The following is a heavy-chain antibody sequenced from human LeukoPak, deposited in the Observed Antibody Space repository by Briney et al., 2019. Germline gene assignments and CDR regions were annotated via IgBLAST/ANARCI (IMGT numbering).Heavy chain of an antibody. CDR3: ASARESCIGSSCYEYFHH. J-gene: IGHJ1*01. V-gene: IGHV3-21*01. CDR1: GLTFSGYS. Sequence: VGSLRLSCAASGLTFSGYSMNWVRQAPGKGLEWVSCISSSSDMYYADSVKGRFTISRDNAKKSLYLQMNSLRVEDTAVYYCASARESCIGSSCYEYFHHWGQGTPLTVSS. CDR2: ISSSSDM. D-gene: IGHD2-2*01.